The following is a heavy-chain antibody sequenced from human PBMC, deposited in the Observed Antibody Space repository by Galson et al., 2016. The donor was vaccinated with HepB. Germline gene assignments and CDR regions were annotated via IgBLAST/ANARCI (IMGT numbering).Heavy chain of an antibody. D-gene: IGHD5-18*01. CDR2: IGSSPGTV. CDR3: ARDPLGYSYALVRYFDY. J-gene: IGHJ4*02. CDR1: GFTFTSYS. V-gene: IGHV3-48*02. Sequence: SLRLSCAASGFTFTSYSMNWVHQVPGKGLEWVSYIGSSPGTVYYADSVKGRFTISRDNAKNSLYLQMNSLRDEDTAMYYCARDPLGYSYALVRYFDYWGQATLVTLSS.